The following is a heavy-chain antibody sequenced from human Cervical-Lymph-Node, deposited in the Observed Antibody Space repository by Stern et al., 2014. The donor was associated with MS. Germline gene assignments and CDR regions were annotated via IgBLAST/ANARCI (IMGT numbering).Heavy chain of an antibody. CDR1: GFSFSFYS. Sequence: EVQLVESGGGLVQPGGSLTLSCVASGFSFSFYSMNWVRQAPGKGLEWISFIDSSGSSIYYADSVLGRFTVSRDNAKNLLYLQISGLTAEDTAVYYCARDQLATAFDHWGQGTLVTVSS. D-gene: IGHD5-24*01. J-gene: IGHJ4*02. CDR3: ARDQLATAFDH. CDR2: IDSSGSSI. V-gene: IGHV3-48*01.